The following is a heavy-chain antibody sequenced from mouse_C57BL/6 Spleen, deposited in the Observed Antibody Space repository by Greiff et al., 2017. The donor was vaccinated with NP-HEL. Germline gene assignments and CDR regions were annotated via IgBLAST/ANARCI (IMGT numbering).Heavy chain of an antibody. V-gene: IGHV1-19*01. CDR1: GYTFTDYY. J-gene: IGHJ4*01. CDR2: INPYNGGT. CDR3: ARPTVDAMDY. Sequence: EVQLQQSGPVLVKPGASVKMSCKASGYTFTDYYMNWVKQSHGKSLEWIGVINPYNGGTSYNQKFKGKATLTVDTSSSTAYMELNSLTSEDSAVYYCARPTVDAMDYWGQGTSVTVSS. D-gene: IGHD1-1*01.